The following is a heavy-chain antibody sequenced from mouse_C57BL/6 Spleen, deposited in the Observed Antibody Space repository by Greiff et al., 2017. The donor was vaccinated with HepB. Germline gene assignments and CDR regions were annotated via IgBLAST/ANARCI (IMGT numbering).Heavy chain of an antibody. CDR3: ARDYYGPLDY. CDR2: ISSGSSTI. J-gene: IGHJ2*01. CDR1: GFTFSDYG. Sequence: DVKLVESGGGLVKPGGSLKLSCAASGFTFSDYGMHWVRQAPEKGLEWVAYISSGSSTIYYADTVKGRFTISRDNAKNTLFLQMTSLRSEDTAMYYCARDYYGPLDYWGQGTTLTVSS. D-gene: IGHD1-1*01. V-gene: IGHV5-17*01.